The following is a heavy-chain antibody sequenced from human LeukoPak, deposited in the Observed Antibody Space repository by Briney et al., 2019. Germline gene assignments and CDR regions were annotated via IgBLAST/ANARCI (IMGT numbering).Heavy chain of an antibody. CDR1: GFTFSDYY. V-gene: IGHV3-11*04. D-gene: IGHD1-14*01. CDR3: GRDSFETDIDY. CDR2: ITNSGGGT. Sequence: GGSLRLSCAASGFTFSDYYMGWVRRAPGKGLEWVSYITNSGGGTYYPDSVKGRFTISRDYLKNSLYLQINSLRAEDTAVYYCGRDSFETDIDYWGQGTLVTVSS. J-gene: IGHJ4*02.